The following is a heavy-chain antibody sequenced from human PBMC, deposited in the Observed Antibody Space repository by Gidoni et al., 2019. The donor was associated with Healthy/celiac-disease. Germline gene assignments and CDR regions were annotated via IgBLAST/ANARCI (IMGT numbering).Heavy chain of an antibody. Sequence: EVQLVESGGGLVKPGGSLRLSCAASGFTFSSYSMNWVRQAPGKGLEWVSSISSSSSYIYYADSVKGRFTISRDNAKNSLYLQMNSLGAEDTAVYYCARSTAMVTWGSFDYWGQGTLVTVSS. V-gene: IGHV3-21*01. CDR1: GFTFSSYS. D-gene: IGHD5-18*01. J-gene: IGHJ4*02. CDR2: ISSSSSYI. CDR3: ARSTAMVTWGSFDY.